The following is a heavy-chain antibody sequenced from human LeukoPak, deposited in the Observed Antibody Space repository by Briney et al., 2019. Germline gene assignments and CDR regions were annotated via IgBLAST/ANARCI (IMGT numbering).Heavy chain of an antibody. V-gene: IGHV4-30-4*08. CDR3: ARCEQDTISFWYFDL. J-gene: IGHJ2*01. D-gene: IGHD3-3*01. CDR1: GGSISSGDYY. CDR2: IYYSGST. Sequence: PSETLSLTCTVSGGSISSGDYYWSWIRQPPGKGLEWIGYIYYSGSTYYNPSLKRRVTISVDTCKNQFSLKLSSVTAADTAVYYCARCEQDTISFWYFDLWGRGTLVTVSS.